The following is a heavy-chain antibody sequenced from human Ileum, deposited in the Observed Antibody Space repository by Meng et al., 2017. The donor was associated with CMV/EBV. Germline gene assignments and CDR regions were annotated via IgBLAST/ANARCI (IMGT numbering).Heavy chain of an antibody. V-gene: IGHV3-23*01. D-gene: IGHD6-19*01. Sequence: EFTFSTFAMSWVRQAPGKGLDWVSLISASGGGTYYADSVKGRFTISRDNSKNTLYLEMNSLRAEDTAVYYCAKLRRYSSGWYYFDYWGQGTLVTVSS. J-gene: IGHJ4*02. CDR2: ISASGGGT. CDR3: AKLRRYSSGWYYFDY. CDR1: EFTFSTFA.